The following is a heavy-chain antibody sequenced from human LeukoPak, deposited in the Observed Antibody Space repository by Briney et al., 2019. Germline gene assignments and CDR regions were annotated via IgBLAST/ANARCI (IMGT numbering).Heavy chain of an antibody. J-gene: IGHJ4*02. Sequence: QAGGSLRLSCAASGFTVSSNYMSWVRQAPGKGLEWVSVIYSGGNTYYADSVKGRFTISRHNSKNTLYLQMNSLRAEDTAVYHCARAGYSYGYGYDYWGQGTLVTVSS. V-gene: IGHV3-53*04. CDR1: GFTVSSNY. CDR3: ARAGYSYGYGYDY. D-gene: IGHD5-18*01. CDR2: IYSGGNT.